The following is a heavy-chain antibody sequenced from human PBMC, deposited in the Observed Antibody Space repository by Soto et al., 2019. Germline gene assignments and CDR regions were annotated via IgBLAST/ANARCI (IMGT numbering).Heavy chain of an antibody. D-gene: IGHD3-10*01. CDR3: ASSYGSGYRAFDY. CDR1: GDTFNFYS. V-gene: IGHV1-69*02. J-gene: IGHJ4*02. CDR2: VNPIVSMS. Sequence: QVQLVQSGAEVKRPGSSVKVSCKASGDTFNFYSINWVRQAPGLGLEWMGRVNPIVSMSNYAQKFQGRVTMTADKSKSTAYMELSSLRYEDTAIYYCASSYGSGYRAFDYWGQGALVTVSS.